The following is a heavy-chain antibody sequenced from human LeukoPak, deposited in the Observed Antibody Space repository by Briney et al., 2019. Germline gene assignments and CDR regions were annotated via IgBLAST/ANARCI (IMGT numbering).Heavy chain of an antibody. Sequence: GGSLRLSCAASGFTFSSYAMNWVRQASGKGLEWVSAISGSGGSTYYADSVKGRFTISRDNSKNTLYLQMNSLRAEDTAVYYCANIVIVPAATFDYWGQGTLVTVSS. D-gene: IGHD2-2*01. V-gene: IGHV3-23*01. CDR1: GFTFSSYA. J-gene: IGHJ4*02. CDR3: ANIVIVPAATFDY. CDR2: ISGSGGST.